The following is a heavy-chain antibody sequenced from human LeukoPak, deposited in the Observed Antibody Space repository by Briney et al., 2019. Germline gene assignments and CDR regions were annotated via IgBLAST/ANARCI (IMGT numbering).Heavy chain of an antibody. Sequence: SGGSLRLSCAASGFTFSSYAMSWVRQAPGKGLEWVSAISGSGGSTYYADSVKGRFTISRDNSKNTLYLQMNSLRAEDTAVYYCARGLDYGDYFDYWGQGTLVTVSS. CDR2: ISGSGGST. CDR1: GFTFSSYA. CDR3: ARGLDYGDYFDY. J-gene: IGHJ4*02. V-gene: IGHV3-23*01. D-gene: IGHD4-17*01.